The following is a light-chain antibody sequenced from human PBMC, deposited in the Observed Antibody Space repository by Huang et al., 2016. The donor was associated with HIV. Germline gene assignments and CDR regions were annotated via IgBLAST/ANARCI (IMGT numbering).Light chain of an antibody. V-gene: IGKV3-15*01. CDR2: GAS. Sequence: EIVMTQSPATLSVSPGERVTLSCRASQSVTRNLAWYQQRPGQAPRLLIYGASTRATGIPARFSGSGSETEFTLTITSLQSEDFAVYYCQQYDKWPPITFGQGTRLEMK. J-gene: IGKJ5*01. CDR3: QQYDKWPPIT. CDR1: QSVTRN.